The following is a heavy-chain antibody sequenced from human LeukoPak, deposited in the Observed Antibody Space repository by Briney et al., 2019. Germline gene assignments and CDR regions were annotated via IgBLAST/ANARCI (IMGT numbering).Heavy chain of an antibody. CDR2: IKSKTDGGTT. J-gene: IGHJ4*02. Sequence: KTGGSLRLSCAASGCSLTHAWITWVRQAPGKGLEWVGHIKSKTDGGTTDYAAPVKGRFTISRDDSKNTLYLQMNSLKTEDTAEYYCTTSLYYYGSGTKFAFDSWGQGTPVTVSS. CDR1: GCSLTHAW. V-gene: IGHV3-15*01. D-gene: IGHD3-10*01. CDR3: TTSLYYYGSGTKFAFDS.